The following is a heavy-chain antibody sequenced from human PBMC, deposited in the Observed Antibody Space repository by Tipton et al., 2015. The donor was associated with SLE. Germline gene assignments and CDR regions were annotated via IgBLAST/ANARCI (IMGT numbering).Heavy chain of an antibody. V-gene: IGHV4-34*01. J-gene: IGHJ4*02. CDR2: INHSGST. CDR1: GGSFSGYY. D-gene: IGHD3-22*01. Sequence: TLSLTCAVYGGSFSGYYWSWIRQPPGKGLEWIGEINHSGSTNYSPSLKSRVTISVDTSKNQFSLKLSSVTAADTAVYYCARNSYSSGYYLDYWGQGTLVTVSS. CDR3: ARNSYSSGYYLDY.